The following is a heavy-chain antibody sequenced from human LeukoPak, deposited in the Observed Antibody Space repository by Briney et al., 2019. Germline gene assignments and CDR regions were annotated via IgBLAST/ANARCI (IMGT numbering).Heavy chain of an antibody. CDR3: AKDRGGSYFDFDF. Sequence: GGSLRLSCAASGFSFSDYAMSWVRQAPGKGLEWVSAISDSGDNPYYADSVKGRFTISRDNSENTLSLQMYSLRAEDTAVYYCAKDRGGSYFDFDFWGRGALVTVSS. V-gene: IGHV3-23*01. CDR1: GFSFSDYA. CDR2: ISDSGDNP. J-gene: IGHJ4*02. D-gene: IGHD1-26*01.